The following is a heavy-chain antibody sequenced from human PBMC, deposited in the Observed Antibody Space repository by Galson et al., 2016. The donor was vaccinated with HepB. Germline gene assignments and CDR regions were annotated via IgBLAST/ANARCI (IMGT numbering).Heavy chain of an antibody. J-gene: IGHJ4*02. V-gene: IGHV6-1*01. D-gene: IGHD6-13*01. CDR1: GDSVSSNSAA. CDR3: ARISNSSSWLVY. Sequence: CAISGDSVSSNSAAWNWIRQSPSRGLEWLGRTYYRSKWFNDYAVSVKGRITINPDTSKNQFSLQLNSVTPEDTAVYLCARISNSSSWLVYWGQGTLVTVSS. CDR2: TYYRSKWFN.